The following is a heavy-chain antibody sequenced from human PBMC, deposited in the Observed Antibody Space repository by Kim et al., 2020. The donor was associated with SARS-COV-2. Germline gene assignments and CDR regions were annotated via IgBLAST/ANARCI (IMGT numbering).Heavy chain of an antibody. D-gene: IGHD2-2*01. J-gene: IGHJ4*02. CDR3: AKGKVRGYCSSTSCYGADDY. CDR1: GFTFSSYA. V-gene: IGHV3-23*01. Sequence: GGSLRLSCAASGFTFSSYAMSWVRQAPGKGLEWVSAISGSGGSTYYADSVKGRFTISRDNSKNTLYLQMNSLRAEDTAVYYCAKGKVRGYCSSTSCYGADDYWGQGTLVTVSS. CDR2: ISGSGGST.